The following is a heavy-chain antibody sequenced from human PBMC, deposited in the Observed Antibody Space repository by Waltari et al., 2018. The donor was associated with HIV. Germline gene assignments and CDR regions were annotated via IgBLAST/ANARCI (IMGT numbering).Heavy chain of an antibody. CDR1: GYSISSGYY. CDR3: ARVFGDSLWDYGMDV. D-gene: IGHD4-17*01. CDR2: IYHIGST. Sequence: QVQLQESGPGLVKPSETLSLTCTVSGYSISSGYYWGWIRPAPGKGLEWIGSIYHIGSTYYNPSLKSRVTISVDTSKNQFSLKLSSVTAADTAVYYCARVFGDSLWDYGMDVWGQGTTVTVSS. J-gene: IGHJ6*02. V-gene: IGHV4-38-2*02.